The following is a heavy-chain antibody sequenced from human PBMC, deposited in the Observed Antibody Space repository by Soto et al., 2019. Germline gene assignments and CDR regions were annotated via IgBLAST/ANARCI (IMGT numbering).Heavy chain of an antibody. J-gene: IGHJ6*02. D-gene: IGHD6-13*01. Sequence: GGSLRLSCAASGFTFISYAMSWVRQAPGKGLEWVSAISGSGGSTYYADSVKGRFTISRDNSKNTLYLQMNSLRAEDTAVYYCAKGGLGGVSSGIAAAGTPYYYYGMDVWGQGTTVTVSS. CDR1: GFTFISYA. CDR2: ISGSGGST. CDR3: AKGGLGGVSSGIAAAGTPYYYYGMDV. V-gene: IGHV3-23*01.